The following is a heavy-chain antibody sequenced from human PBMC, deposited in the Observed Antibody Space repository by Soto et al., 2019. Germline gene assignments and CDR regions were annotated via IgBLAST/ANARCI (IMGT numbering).Heavy chain of an antibody. V-gene: IGHV1-2*04. CDR1: GYTFTGYY. CDR3: ARVRRNWNDRNLDY. Sequence: ASVKVSCKASGYTFTGYYIHWVRQAPGQGLEWMGWINPNTGGAYYAQKVQGWVTMTRNTSISTAYMELSRLRVEDTAVYYCARVRRNWNDRNLDYWGQGTLVTVSS. D-gene: IGHD1-1*01. J-gene: IGHJ4*02. CDR2: INPNTGGA.